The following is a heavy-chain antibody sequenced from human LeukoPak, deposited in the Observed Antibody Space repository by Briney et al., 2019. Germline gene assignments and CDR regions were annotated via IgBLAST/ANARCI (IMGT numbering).Heavy chain of an antibody. CDR2: ISYDGSNK. CDR1: GFTFSSYA. J-gene: IGHJ4*02. V-gene: IGHV3-30-3*01. D-gene: IGHD6-13*01. Sequence: GRSLRLSCAASGFTFSSYAMHWVRQAPGKGLEWVAVISYDGSNKYYADSVKGRFTISRDNAKNSLYLQMNSLRAEDTAVYYCAIAGYSSRQVRSRLGYWGQGTLVTVSS. CDR3: AIAGYSSRQVRSRLGY.